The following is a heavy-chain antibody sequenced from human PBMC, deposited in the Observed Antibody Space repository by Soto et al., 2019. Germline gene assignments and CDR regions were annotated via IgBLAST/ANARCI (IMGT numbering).Heavy chain of an antibody. J-gene: IGHJ3*02. CDR3: AADPTYYYGSGSYIDAFDI. V-gene: IGHV1-58*01. D-gene: IGHD3-10*01. CDR1: GFTFTSSA. CDR2: IVVGSGNT. Sequence: SVKVSCKASGFTFTSSAVQWARQARGQRLEWIGWIVVGSGNTNYAQKFQERVTITRDMSTSTAYMELSSLRSEDMAVYYCAADPTYYYGSGSYIDAFDIWGQGTMVTVSS.